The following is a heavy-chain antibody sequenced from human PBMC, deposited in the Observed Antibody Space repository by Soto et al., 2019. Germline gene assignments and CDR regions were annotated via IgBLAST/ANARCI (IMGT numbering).Heavy chain of an antibody. Sequence: SVKVSCKASGGTFSSYAISWVRQAPGQGLEWMGGIIPIFGTANYAQKLQGRVTITADESTSTAYMELSSLRSEDTAVYYCASEGATQDYYGMDVWGQGTTVTVSS. CDR2: IIPIFGTA. CDR3: ASEGATQDYYGMDV. J-gene: IGHJ6*02. CDR1: GGTFSSYA. D-gene: IGHD1-26*01. V-gene: IGHV1-69*13.